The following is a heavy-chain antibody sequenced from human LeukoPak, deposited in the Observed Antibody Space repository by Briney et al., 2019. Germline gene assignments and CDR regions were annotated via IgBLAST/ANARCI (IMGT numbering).Heavy chain of an antibody. CDR1: GGSISSGDYY. Sequence: SETPSLTCTVSGGSISSGDYYWSWIRQPPGKGLEWIGYIYYSGSTYYNPSLKSRVTISVDTSKNQFSLKLSSVTAADTAVYYCARGASKQVYYYYYGMDVWGQGTTVTVSS. V-gene: IGHV4-30-4*01. D-gene: IGHD1/OR15-1a*01. CDR2: IYYSGST. J-gene: IGHJ6*02. CDR3: ARGASKQVYYYYYGMDV.